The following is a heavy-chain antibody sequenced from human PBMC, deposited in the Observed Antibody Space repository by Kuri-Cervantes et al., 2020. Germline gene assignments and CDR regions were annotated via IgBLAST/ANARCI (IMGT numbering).Heavy chain of an antibody. D-gene: IGHD3-22*01. Sequence: SETLSLTCTVSGGSISSYYWSWIRQPPGKGLEWIGYIYYSGSTNYNPSLKSRVAISVDTSKNQFSLKLSSVTAADTAVYYCARYYYDSSGYYRFDYWGQGTLVTVSS. CDR1: GGSISSYY. CDR2: IYYSGST. V-gene: IGHV4-59*01. J-gene: IGHJ4*02. CDR3: ARYYYDSSGYYRFDY.